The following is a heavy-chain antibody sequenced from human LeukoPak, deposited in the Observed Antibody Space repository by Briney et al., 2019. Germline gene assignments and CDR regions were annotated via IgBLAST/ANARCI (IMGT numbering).Heavy chain of an antibody. D-gene: IGHD3-10*01. V-gene: IGHV3-30*02. Sequence: PGGSLRLSCAASGFTFSSYGMHWVRQAPGKGLEWVAFIRYDGSNKYYADSVKGRFTISRDNSKNTLYLQMNSLRSEDTAVYYCATDLITGSGSYFEYWGQGTLVTVSS. CDR1: GFTFSSYG. CDR3: ATDLITGSGSYFEY. CDR2: IRYDGSNK. J-gene: IGHJ4*02.